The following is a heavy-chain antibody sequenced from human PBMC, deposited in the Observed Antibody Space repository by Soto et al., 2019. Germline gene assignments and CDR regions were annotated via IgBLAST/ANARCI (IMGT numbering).Heavy chain of an antibody. CDR2: ITASGYSA. CDR3: AKGDLLWDPFDF. D-gene: IGHD3-16*01. Sequence: GGSLRLSCAASGLAFSNYAMTWVRQAPGKGLEWVSIITASGYSAYYGGAVKGRFTTSRDNSRSTLHLQMNGLRADDTAVYYCAKGDLLWDPFDFWGQGTLVTVSS. V-gene: IGHV3-23*01. J-gene: IGHJ4*02. CDR1: GLAFSNYA.